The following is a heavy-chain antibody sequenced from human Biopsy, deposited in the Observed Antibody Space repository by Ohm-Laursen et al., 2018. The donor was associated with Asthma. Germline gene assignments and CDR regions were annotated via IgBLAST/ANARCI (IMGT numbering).Heavy chain of an antibody. D-gene: IGHD6-19*01. CDR3: ARCQVGYSSGWSLLLKKIYYSGMDV. CDR2: IMTVFGTT. CDR1: GGTFSNFA. V-gene: IGHV1-69*01. Sequence: SSVKVSCKAPGGTFSNFAISWVRQAPGQGLEWLGGIMTVFGTTNYARKFQGRVTITADESTSTAYMEVTSLRSEDTAIYYCARCQVGYSSGWSLLLKKIYYSGMDVWGQGTAVTVS. J-gene: IGHJ6*02.